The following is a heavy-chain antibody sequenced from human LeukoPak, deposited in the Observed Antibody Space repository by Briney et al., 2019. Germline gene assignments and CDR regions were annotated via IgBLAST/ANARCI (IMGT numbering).Heavy chain of an antibody. CDR1: GYTFTGYY. CDR3: ARAAAHSGDWFDP. CDR2: INPNSGGT. D-gene: IGHD2-15*01. V-gene: IGHV1-2*02. J-gene: IGHJ5*02. Sequence: GASVKVSCKASGYTFTGYYMHWVRQAPGQGRELMGWINPNSGGTNYAQKFQGRVPMTRDTSISTAYMELSRLRSDDTAVYYCARAAAHSGDWFDPWGQGTLVTVSS.